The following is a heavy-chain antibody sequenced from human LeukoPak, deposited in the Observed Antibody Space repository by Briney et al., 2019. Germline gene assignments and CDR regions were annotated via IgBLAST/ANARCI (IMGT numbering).Heavy chain of an antibody. D-gene: IGHD2-2*01. CDR3: AKDGRSVVPAAMGLGAFDI. CDR2: IRYDGSNK. J-gene: IGHJ3*02. Sequence: QAGGSLRLFCAASGFTFSSYGMHWVRQAPGKGLEWVAFIRYDGSNKYYADSVKGRFTISRDNSKNTLYLQMNSLRAEDTAVYYCAKDGRSVVPAAMGLGAFDIWGQGTMVTVSS. V-gene: IGHV3-30*02. CDR1: GFTFSSYG.